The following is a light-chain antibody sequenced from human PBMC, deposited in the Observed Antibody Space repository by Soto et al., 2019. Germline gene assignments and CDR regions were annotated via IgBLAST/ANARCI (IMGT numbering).Light chain of an antibody. J-gene: IGKJ1*01. CDR2: AAS. CDR1: QGISNY. CDR3: QQYYCYPRA. V-gene: IGKV1-16*01. Sequence: DIQMTPSPSSLSASVGDRVTITCRASQGISNYLAWFQQKPGKAPKSLIYAASRVKSGLTSTCSGCGSGSDSTFAISTLQPEDVAPYDGQQYYCYPRAFGQVTEV.